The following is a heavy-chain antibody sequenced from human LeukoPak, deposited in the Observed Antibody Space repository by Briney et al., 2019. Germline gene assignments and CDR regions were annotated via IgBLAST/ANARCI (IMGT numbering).Heavy chain of an antibody. D-gene: IGHD7-27*01. CDR2: IRYDGSNE. Sequence: GGSLRLSCAASGFTFSSYIMHWVRQAPGKGLEWVTFIRYDGSNEYYADSVKGRFTISRDNSKDTLYLQMNSLRAEDTAVYYCAKDGGWGRAFDVWGQGTMVTVSS. V-gene: IGHV3-30*02. CDR3: AKDGGWGRAFDV. J-gene: IGHJ3*01. CDR1: GFTFSSYI.